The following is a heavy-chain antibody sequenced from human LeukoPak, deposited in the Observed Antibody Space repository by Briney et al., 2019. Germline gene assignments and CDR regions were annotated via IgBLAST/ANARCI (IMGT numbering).Heavy chain of an antibody. CDR2: ISSSSSYI. J-gene: IGHJ5*02. CDR1: GFTFSSYS. CDR3: ASNPGITGTTRGWFDP. V-gene: IGHV3-21*01. Sequence: GGSLRLSCAASGFTFSSYSMNWVRQAPGKGLEWVSSISSSSSYIYYADSVKGRFTISRDNAKNSLYLQMNSLRAEDTAVYYCASNPGITGTTRGWFDPWGQGTLVTVSS. D-gene: IGHD1-20*01.